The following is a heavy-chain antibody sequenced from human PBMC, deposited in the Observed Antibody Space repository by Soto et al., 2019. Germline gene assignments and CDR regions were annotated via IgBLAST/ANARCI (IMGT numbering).Heavy chain of an antibody. D-gene: IGHD1-26*01. CDR1: GYTFTSYG. Sequence: QVQLVQSGAEVKKPGASVKVSCKASGYTFTSYGLSWLRHDPVQGLAWMGWISAYNGNTNYAQKLQGRVTMTTDTSTSTAYMELRSLRSDDTAVYYCARDYWELLSPNFDYWGQGTLVTVSS. V-gene: IGHV1-18*04. CDR2: ISAYNGNT. J-gene: IGHJ4*02. CDR3: ARDYWELLSPNFDY.